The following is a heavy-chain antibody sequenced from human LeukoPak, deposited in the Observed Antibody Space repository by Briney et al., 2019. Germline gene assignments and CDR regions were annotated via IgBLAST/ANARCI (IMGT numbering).Heavy chain of an antibody. Sequence: GGSLRLSCAASGFTFATYSMNWIRQAPGKGLEWVSVISGSGGSTYFADSVKGRFTISRDNSKNTLYLQMNSLRAEDTAVYFCAKMSGYSEDYWGQGTLVTVSS. CDR3: AKMSGYSEDY. J-gene: IGHJ4*02. CDR2: ISGSGGST. CDR1: GFTFATYS. D-gene: IGHD5-18*01. V-gene: IGHV3-23*01.